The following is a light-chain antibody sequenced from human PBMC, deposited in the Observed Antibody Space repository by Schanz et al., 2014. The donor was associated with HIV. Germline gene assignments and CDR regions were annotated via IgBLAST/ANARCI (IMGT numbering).Light chain of an antibody. CDR3: QHYGSS. CDR2: GAS. Sequence: EIVLTQSPATLSLSPGERATLSCRASQGVTNFLLWYQQRPGQPPRLLIYGASSRATGIPDRFSGSGSGTDFTLTISRLEPEDFAVYYCQHYGSSFGPGTKVDIK. CDR1: QGVTNF. V-gene: IGKV3-20*01. J-gene: IGKJ3*01.